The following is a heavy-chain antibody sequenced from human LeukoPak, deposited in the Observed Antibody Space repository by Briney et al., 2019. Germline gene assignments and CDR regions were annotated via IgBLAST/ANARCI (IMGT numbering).Heavy chain of an antibody. V-gene: IGHV4-59*01. CDR2: IYYSGCA. CDR3: ARGGPIYYYYYMDV. J-gene: IGHJ6*03. CDR1: GGSISIYY. Sequence: SETLSLTCTVSGGSISIYYGRCIRQPPGKGLECIGYIYYSGCANYNPSLKSRVTISVDTSKNQFSLKLSSVTAADTAVYYCARGGPIYYYYYMDVWGKGTTVTVSS.